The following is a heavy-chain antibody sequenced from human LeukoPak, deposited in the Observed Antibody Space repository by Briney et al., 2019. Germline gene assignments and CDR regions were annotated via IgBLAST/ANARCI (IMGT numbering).Heavy chain of an antibody. J-gene: IGHJ4*02. CDR2: IYPDDSDT. V-gene: IGHV5-51*01. CDR1: GFFFTGYW. D-gene: IGHD3-9*01. Sequence: GESLKISCKTSGFFFTGYWIGWVRPMPGKGLEWMGIIYPDDSDTRYSPSFQGQVTVSADKSISTAYLQWSSLKASDTAMYYCARLAGNYIDYWGQGTLVTVSS. CDR3: ARLAGNYIDY.